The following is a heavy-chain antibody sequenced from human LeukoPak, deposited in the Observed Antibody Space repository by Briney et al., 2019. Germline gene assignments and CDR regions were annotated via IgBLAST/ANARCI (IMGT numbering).Heavy chain of an antibody. Sequence: ASVKVSCKASGYTFTGYYMHWVRQAPRQGLEWMGWINPNSGGTNYAQKFQGRVTMTRDTSISTAYMELSRLRSDDTAVYYCATYVQQLLSGFDPWGQGTLVTVSS. D-gene: IGHD2/OR15-2a*01. J-gene: IGHJ5*02. V-gene: IGHV1-2*02. CDR1: GYTFTGYY. CDR3: ATYVQQLLSGFDP. CDR2: INPNSGGT.